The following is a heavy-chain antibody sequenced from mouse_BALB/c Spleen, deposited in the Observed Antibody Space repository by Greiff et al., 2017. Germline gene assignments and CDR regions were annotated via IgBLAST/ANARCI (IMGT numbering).Heavy chain of an antibody. J-gene: IGHJ3*01. V-gene: IGHV1-9*01. CDR3: TNDGYEEAY. CDR2: ILPGSGST. D-gene: IGHD2-3*01. Sequence: QVQLQQSGAELMKPGASVKISCKATGYTFSSYWIEWVKQRPGHGLEWIGEILPGSGSTNYNEKFKGKATFTADTSSNTAYMQLSSLTSEDSAVYYCTNDGYEEAYWGQGTLVTVSA. CDR1: GYTFSSYW.